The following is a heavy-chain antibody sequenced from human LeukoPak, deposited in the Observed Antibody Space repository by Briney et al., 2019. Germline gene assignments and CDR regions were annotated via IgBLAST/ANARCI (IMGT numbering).Heavy chain of an antibody. CDR2: IYYSGST. D-gene: IGHD3-22*01. J-gene: IGHJ4*02. CDR1: GGSISSYY. V-gene: IGHV4-59*08. CDR3: ARHRGGTGYYDSSGYFDY. Sequence: SETLSLTCTVSGGSISSYYWSWIRQPPGKGLEWIGYIYYSGSTNYNPSLESRVTISVDTSKNQFFLKLSSVTAADTAVYYCARHRGGTGYYDSSGYFDYWGQGTLVTVSS.